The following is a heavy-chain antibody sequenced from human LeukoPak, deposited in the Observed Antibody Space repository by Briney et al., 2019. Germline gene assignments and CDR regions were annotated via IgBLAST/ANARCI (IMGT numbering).Heavy chain of an antibody. J-gene: IGHJ3*02. CDR1: GGTFSSYA. V-gene: IGHV1-69*04. CDR3: ARDEYYYDRSGYYRI. CDR2: IIPILGIA. D-gene: IGHD3-22*01. Sequence: SVKVSCEASGGTFSSYAISWVRQAPGQGLEWMGRIIPILGIANYAQKFQGRVTITADKSTSTAYMELSSLRSEDTAVYYCARDEYYYDRSGYYRIWGQGTIVNVSS.